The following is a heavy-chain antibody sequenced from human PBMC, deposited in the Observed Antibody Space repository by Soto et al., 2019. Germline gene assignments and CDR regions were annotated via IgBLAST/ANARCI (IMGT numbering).Heavy chain of an antibody. Sequence: ASVKVSCKASGGTFSSYAISWVRQAPGQGLEWMGGIIPIFGTANYAQKFQGRVTITADKSTSTAYMELSSLRSEDTAVYYCARVRGTIFGVVIKGLRNYYYGMDVWCQGTTVTVS. V-gene: IGHV1-69*06. J-gene: IGHJ6*02. CDR3: ARVRGTIFGVVIKGLRNYYYGMDV. CDR2: IIPIFGTA. D-gene: IGHD3-3*01. CDR1: GGTFSSYA.